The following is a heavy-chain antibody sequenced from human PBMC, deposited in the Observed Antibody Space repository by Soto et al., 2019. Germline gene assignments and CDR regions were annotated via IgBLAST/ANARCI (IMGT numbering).Heavy chain of an antibody. CDR3: ARDPGYCSGGSCYNDAFDI. CDR2: ISSSSSYI. V-gene: IGHV3-21*01. D-gene: IGHD2-15*01. J-gene: IGHJ3*02. CDR1: GFTFSSYS. Sequence: GESLKISCAASGFTFSSYSMNWVRQAPGKGLEWVSSISSSSSYIYYADSVKGRFTISRDNAKNSLYLQMNSLRAEDTAVYYCARDPGYCSGGSCYNDAFDIWGQGTMVTVSS.